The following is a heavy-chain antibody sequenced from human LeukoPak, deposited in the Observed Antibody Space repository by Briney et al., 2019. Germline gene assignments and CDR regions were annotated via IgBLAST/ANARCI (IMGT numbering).Heavy chain of an antibody. CDR1: GFTFSNCD. J-gene: IGHJ4*02. CDR2: ISRSDTTI. D-gene: IGHD3-22*01. CDR3: ARDQGGRYYYDSSGHDY. Sequence: GGSLRLSCAASGFTFSNCDMNWVRQAPGKGLEWISFISRSDTTIYYADSVKGRFTISRDNVKNSLFLQMNSLRAEDTAVYYCARDQGGRYYYDSSGHDYWGQGTLVTVSS. V-gene: IGHV3-48*03.